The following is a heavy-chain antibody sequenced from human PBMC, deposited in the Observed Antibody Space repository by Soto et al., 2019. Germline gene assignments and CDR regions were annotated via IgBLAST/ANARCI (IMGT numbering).Heavy chain of an antibody. V-gene: IGHV5-10-1*03. CDR2: INPRDSDT. Sequence: EVQLVQSGAEVKEPGESLRISCNVSGYTFTNNYITWVRQKPGRGLEWMGRINPRDSDTDYSPSFQGHVTISVDKSISTVYLQWSSVDASDTAMYYCVRGHGWVDYWGQGTLVTVSS. D-gene: IGHD6-19*01. J-gene: IGHJ4*02. CDR3: VRGHGWVDY. CDR1: GYTFTNNY.